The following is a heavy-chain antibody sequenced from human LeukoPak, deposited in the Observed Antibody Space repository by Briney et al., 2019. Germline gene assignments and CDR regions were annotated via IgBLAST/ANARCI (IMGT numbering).Heavy chain of an antibody. J-gene: IGHJ6*03. CDR2: IYPGDSDT. D-gene: IGHD1-1*01. CDR1: GYHFINYW. Sequence: GESLKISCKGSGYHFINYWIGWARQMPGKGLEWMGIIYPGDSDTRYSPSFQGQVTISVDKSISTAYLQWSSLKASDTATYYCARTTRPYYYYMDVWGQGTTVTISS. CDR3: ARTTRPYYYYMDV. V-gene: IGHV5-51*01.